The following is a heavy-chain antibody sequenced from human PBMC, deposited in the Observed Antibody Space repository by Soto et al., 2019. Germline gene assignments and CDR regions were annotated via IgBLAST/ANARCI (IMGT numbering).Heavy chain of an antibody. Sequence: QVQLVQSGAEVKKPGSSVKVSCKASGGTFSSYAISWVRQAPGQGLEWMGGIIPIFGTANYAQKFQGRVTMTADDTTSTADMGLSSLGSEDTDVYYWARGGGEFVRGVPYGMDVWGQGTTVTVSS. V-gene: IGHV1-69*12. CDR1: GGTFSSYA. J-gene: IGHJ6*02. CDR2: IIPIFGTA. CDR3: ARGGGEFVRGVPYGMDV. D-gene: IGHD3-10*02.